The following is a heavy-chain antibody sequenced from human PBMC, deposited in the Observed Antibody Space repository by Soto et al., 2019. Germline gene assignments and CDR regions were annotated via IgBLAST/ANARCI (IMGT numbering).Heavy chain of an antibody. CDR1: GFTFSGSA. V-gene: IGHV3-73*01. J-gene: IGHJ6*02. CDR3: ASPHYYDRSGYYDYYYYGMDV. Sequence: GGSLRLSCAASGFTFSGSAMHWVRQASGKGLEWVGRIRSKANSYATAYAASVKGRFTISRDDSKNTAYLQMNSLKTEDTAVYYCASPHYYDRSGYYDYYYYGMDVWGQGTTVTVSS. D-gene: IGHD3-22*01. CDR2: IRSKANSYAT.